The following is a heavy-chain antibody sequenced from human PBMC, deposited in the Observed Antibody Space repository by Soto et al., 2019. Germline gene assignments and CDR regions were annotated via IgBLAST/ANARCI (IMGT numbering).Heavy chain of an antibody. J-gene: IGHJ6*03. CDR2: INHSGST. CDR1: GGSFSGYY. Sequence: SETLSLTCAVYGGSFSGYYWSWIRQPPGKGLEWIGEINHSGSTNYNPSLKSRVTISVDTSKNQFSLKLSSVTAADTAVYYCARQVRAAAYYYYYMDVWGQGTTVTVSS. V-gene: IGHV4-34*01. CDR3: ARQVRAAAYYYYYMDV. D-gene: IGHD6-13*01.